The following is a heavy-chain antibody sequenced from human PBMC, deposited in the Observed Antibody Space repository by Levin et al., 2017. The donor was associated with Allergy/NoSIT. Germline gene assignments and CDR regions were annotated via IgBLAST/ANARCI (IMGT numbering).Heavy chain of an antibody. Sequence: KISCKASGGTFSSYAISWVRQAPGQGLEWMGGIIPIFGTANYAQKFQGRVTITADESTSTAYMELSSLRSEDTAVYYCAREGWNDYGDYEIPAFDYWGQGTLVTVSS. CDR1: GGTFSSYA. CDR3: AREGWNDYGDYEIPAFDY. D-gene: IGHD4-17*01. V-gene: IGHV1-69*01. CDR2: IIPIFGTA. J-gene: IGHJ4*02.